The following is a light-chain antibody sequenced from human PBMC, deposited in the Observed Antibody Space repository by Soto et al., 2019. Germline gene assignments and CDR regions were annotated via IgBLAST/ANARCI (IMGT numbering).Light chain of an antibody. CDR3: MQARQTPPMYT. V-gene: IGKV2-28*01. J-gene: IGKJ2*01. Sequence: DLVMTQSPLSLHVTPGEPASISCRSSQSLLHSNGYNYLAWYLQKPGQSPQLLIYLGSNRASGVPDGFSGSGSGTDFTLKISIVEAEDVGVYYCMQARQTPPMYTFGHGTKLEIK. CDR2: LGS. CDR1: QSLLHSNGYNY.